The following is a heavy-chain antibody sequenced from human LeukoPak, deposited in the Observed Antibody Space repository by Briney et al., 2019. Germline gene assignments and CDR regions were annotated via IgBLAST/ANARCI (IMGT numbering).Heavy chain of an antibody. CDR3: ARAGHKSHFDY. Sequence: SETLSLTCTVSGGSMSPYHWGWIRQPPGKGLEWTGYIYYSGSTNYNPSLKSRVTISVDTSKNQFSLKLSSVTAADTAIYYCARAGHKSHFDYWGQGALVTVSS. V-gene: IGHV4-59*08. J-gene: IGHJ4*02. CDR2: IYYSGST. CDR1: GGSMSPYH.